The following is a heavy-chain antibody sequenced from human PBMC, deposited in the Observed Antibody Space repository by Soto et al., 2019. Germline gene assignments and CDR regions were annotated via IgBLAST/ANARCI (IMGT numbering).Heavy chain of an antibody. CDR2: IYHSEST. Sequence: SETLSLTCAVSDYSISTNYYWGWIRQRPGKGLEWIGSIYHSESTYYNPALKSRVTISEDTSKNQFSLKLRSEDTALYYCAKDMGYDLSPLGYFDYWGQGTLVTVSS. CDR3: AKDMGYDLSPLGYFDY. D-gene: IGHD5-12*01. J-gene: IGHJ4*02. V-gene: IGHV4-38-2*02. CDR1: DYSISTNYY.